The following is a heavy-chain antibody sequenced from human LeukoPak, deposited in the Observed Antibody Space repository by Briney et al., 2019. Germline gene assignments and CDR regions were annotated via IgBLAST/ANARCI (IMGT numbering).Heavy chain of an antibody. D-gene: IGHD6-13*01. CDR3: ARDLMGIAYRGAFYY. Sequence: QAGGSLRLSCAASGFTVSSNYMSWVRQAPGKGLEWVSIIYAGDSTSYADSVKGRFTISRDNSKNTLYLQMNTLRAEDTAVYYCARDLMGIAYRGAFYYWGQGTLVTVSS. CDR2: IYAGDST. J-gene: IGHJ4*02. V-gene: IGHV3-53*01. CDR1: GFTVSSNY.